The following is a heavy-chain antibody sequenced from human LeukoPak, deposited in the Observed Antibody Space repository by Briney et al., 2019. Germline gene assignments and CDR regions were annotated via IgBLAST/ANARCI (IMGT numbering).Heavy chain of an antibody. V-gene: IGHV1-8*03. Sequence: ASVKVSCKASGYTFTSYDINWVRQATGQGLEWMGWMNPNSGNTGYAQKFQGRVTITRNTSISTAYMELSSLRSEDTAVYYYARALVPNDAFDIWGQGTMVTVSS. D-gene: IGHD2-2*01. CDR2: MNPNSGNT. J-gene: IGHJ3*02. CDR3: ARALVPNDAFDI. CDR1: GYTFTSYD.